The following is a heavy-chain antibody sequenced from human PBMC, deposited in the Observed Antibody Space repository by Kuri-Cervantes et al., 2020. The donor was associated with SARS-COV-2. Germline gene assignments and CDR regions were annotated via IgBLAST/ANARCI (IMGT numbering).Heavy chain of an antibody. J-gene: IGHJ4*02. CDR1: GFTFSSYS. V-gene: IGHV3-21*04. Sequence: LSLTCAASGFTFSSYSMNWVRQAPGKGLEWVSSISSSSSYIYYADSVKGRSTISRDNSKNSLYLQMNSLRTEDTALYYCAKDSDTGSESSLDYWGQGTLVTVSS. D-gene: IGHD2-15*01. CDR2: ISSSSSYI. CDR3: AKDSDTGSESSLDY.